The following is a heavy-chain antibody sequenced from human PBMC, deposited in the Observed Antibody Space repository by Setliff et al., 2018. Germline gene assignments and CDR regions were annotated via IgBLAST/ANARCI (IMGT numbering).Heavy chain of an antibody. Sequence: PGGSLRLSCAASGFTFSKHAFHWVRQAPGKGLEWVAVISSDGNTKKFADSVEGRITISRDNSKRSLYLQLDKVRPDDTAIYYCARDRWVGATSDLDNWGQGSLVTVSS. CDR2: ISSDGNTK. J-gene: IGHJ4*02. V-gene: IGHV3-30*14. CDR1: GFTFSKHA. D-gene: IGHD1-26*01. CDR3: ARDRWVGATSDLDN.